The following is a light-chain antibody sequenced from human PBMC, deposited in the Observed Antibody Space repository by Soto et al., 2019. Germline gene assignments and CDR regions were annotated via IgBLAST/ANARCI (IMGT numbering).Light chain of an antibody. CDR1: SSDVGGYNY. Sequence: QSALTQPASVSGSPGQSITISCTGTSSDVGGYNYVSWYQQHPGKAPKVMIYDVSYRPSGVSNRFSGSKSGNTASLTISGLQVEDEADYYCSSYTSSSTRVVFGGGTKVTVL. V-gene: IGLV2-14*03. J-gene: IGLJ2*01. CDR2: DVS. CDR3: SSYTSSSTRVV.